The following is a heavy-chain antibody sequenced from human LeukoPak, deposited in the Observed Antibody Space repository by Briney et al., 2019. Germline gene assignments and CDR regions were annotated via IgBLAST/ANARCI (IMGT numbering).Heavy chain of an antibody. CDR2: IIPISGTA. D-gene: IGHD3-10*01. Sequence: SVKVSCKASGGTFSSYAISWVRQAPGQGLEWMGGIIPISGTANYAQKFQGRVTITTDESTSTAYMELSSLRSEDTAVYYCARDRRRNVGYYYGSGSYDYWGQGTLVTVSS. J-gene: IGHJ4*02. CDR1: GGTFSSYA. V-gene: IGHV1-69*05. CDR3: ARDRRRNVGYYYGSGSYDY.